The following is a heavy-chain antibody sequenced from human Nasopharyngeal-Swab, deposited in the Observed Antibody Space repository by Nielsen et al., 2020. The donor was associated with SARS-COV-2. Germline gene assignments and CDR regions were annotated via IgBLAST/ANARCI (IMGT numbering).Heavy chain of an antibody. CDR3: AHSALGYSSGWELDY. V-gene: IGHV2-5*02. D-gene: IGHD6-19*01. J-gene: IGHJ4*02. CDR1: GFSLSTSGVG. CDR2: IYWDDDK. Sequence: SGPTLVKPTQTLTLTCTFSGFSLSTSGVGVGWIRPLPGKALEWLALIYWDDDKRYSPSLKSRLTITKDTSKNQVVLTMTNMDPVDTATYYCAHSALGYSSGWELDYWGQGTLVTVSS.